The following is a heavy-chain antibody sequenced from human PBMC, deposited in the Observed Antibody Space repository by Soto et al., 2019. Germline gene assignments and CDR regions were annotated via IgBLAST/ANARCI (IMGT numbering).Heavy chain of an antibody. Sequence: PGGSLRLSCAASGFTFNSYSMNWVRQAPGKGLEWVSSMSRSSRYIYYADSVKGRFTISRDNAKNSVYLQMNSLRAEDTAVYYCARDGGVAATLANYFDCWGQGTLVTVSS. D-gene: IGHD2-15*01. CDR2: MSRSSRYI. CDR1: GFTFNSYS. V-gene: IGHV3-21*01. J-gene: IGHJ4*02. CDR3: ARDGGVAATLANYFDC.